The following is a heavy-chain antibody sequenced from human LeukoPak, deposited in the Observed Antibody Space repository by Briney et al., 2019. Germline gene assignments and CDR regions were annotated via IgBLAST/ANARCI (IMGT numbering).Heavy chain of an antibody. J-gene: IGHJ4*02. CDR1: GFTVSSNY. CDR3: AKEGADYYDSSGYYLPDY. Sequence: GGSLRLSCAASGFTVSSNYMSWVRQAPGKGLEWVSIIYSGGSTYYADSVKGRFTISRDNSKNTLYLQMNSLRAEDTAVYYCAKEGADYYDSSGYYLPDYWGQGTRVTVSS. CDR2: IYSGGST. V-gene: IGHV3-53*01. D-gene: IGHD3-22*01.